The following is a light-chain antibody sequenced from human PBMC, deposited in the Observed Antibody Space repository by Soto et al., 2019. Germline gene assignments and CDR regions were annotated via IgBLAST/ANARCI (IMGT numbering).Light chain of an antibody. J-gene: IGKJ3*01. V-gene: IGKV2-40*01. CDR3: LHRLATET. Sequence: IVMTQSPLCLAVSPGRPAAISCKSSQILLHIPGQTFLFRYLQKPGPSPQXLIYTLSSRASALPDRFIGSGSGIALTLKIRRAEADAVGVYHRLHRLATETFGPGTQLDIK. CDR1: QILLHIPGQTF. CDR2: TLS.